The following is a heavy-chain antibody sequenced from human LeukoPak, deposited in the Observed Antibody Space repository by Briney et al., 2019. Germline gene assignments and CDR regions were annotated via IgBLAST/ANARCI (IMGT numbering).Heavy chain of an antibody. CDR1: GFTSSSYA. CDR2: ISGSGGST. D-gene: IGHD2-2*02. CDR3: ANVLGYCSSTSCYTY. Sequence: SGGSLRLSCAASGFTSSSYAMSWVRQAPGKGLEWVSAISGSGGSTYYADSVKGRFTISRDNSKNTLYLQMNSLRAEDTAVYYCANVLGYCSSTSCYTYWGQGTLVTVSS. J-gene: IGHJ4*02. V-gene: IGHV3-23*01.